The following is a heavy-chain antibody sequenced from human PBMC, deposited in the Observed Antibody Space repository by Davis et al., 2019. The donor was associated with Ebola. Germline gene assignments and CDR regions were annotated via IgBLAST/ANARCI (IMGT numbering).Heavy chain of an antibody. Sequence: ASVKVPCKASGYTFTSYYMHWVRQAPGQGLEWMGIIHPIGGSTNYAQQFQGRVTMTRDTSISTAYMELSRLRSDDTAVYYCARVISPNYSSSWYGPGYYYYYYMDVWGKGTTVTVSS. CDR1: GYTFTSYY. CDR2: IHPIGGST. CDR3: ARVISPNYSSSWYGPGYYYYYYMDV. D-gene: IGHD6-13*01. J-gene: IGHJ6*03. V-gene: IGHV1-2*02.